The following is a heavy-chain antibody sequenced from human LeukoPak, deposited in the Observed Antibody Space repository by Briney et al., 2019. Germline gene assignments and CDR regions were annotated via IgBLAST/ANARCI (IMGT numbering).Heavy chain of an antibody. D-gene: IGHD3-10*01. CDR3: ARVGGYYYGSGRNDY. CDR1: GFTFDDYG. CDR2: INWNGGST. V-gene: IGHV3-20*04. Sequence: PGGSLRLSCAASGFTFDDYGMSWVRQAPGKGLEWVSGINWNGGSTGYADSVKGRFTISRDNAKNSLYLQMNSLRAEGTALYYCARVGGYYYGSGRNDYWGQGTLVTVSS. J-gene: IGHJ4*02.